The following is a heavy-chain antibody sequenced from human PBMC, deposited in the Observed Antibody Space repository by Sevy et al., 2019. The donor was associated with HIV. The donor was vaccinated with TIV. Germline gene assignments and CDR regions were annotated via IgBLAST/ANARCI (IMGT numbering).Heavy chain of an antibody. CDR1: GDTFSTYD. Sequence: ASVKVSCKASGDTFSTYDINWVRQAPGQGLEWMGWMSPKSGSTGFAQKFQGRITMTMDTSVNTAYMELSSVRSEDTAVYLCASGGSGDVRNYGYSYYGMDVWGQGTPVTVSS. J-gene: IGHJ6*02. CDR3: ASGGSGDVRNYGYSYYGMDV. D-gene: IGHD5-18*01. CDR2: MSPKSGST. V-gene: IGHV1-8*02.